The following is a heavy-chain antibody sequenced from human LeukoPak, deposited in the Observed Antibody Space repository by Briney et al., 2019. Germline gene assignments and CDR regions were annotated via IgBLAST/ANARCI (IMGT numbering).Heavy chain of an antibody. CDR3: ATAFLEWTASKYYFDY. D-gene: IGHD3-3*02. V-gene: IGHV1-69*01. Sequence: ASVKVSCKASGGTCSSYAISWVRQAPGQGLEWMGGIIPIFGTANYAQKFQGRVTITADESTSTAYMELSSLRSEDTAVYYCATAFLEWTASKYYFDYWGQGTLVTVSS. CDR2: IIPIFGTA. CDR1: GGTCSSYA. J-gene: IGHJ4*02.